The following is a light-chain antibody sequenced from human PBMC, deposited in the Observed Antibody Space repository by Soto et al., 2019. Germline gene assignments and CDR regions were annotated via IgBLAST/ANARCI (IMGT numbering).Light chain of an antibody. Sequence: DIQMTQSPSSLSASVGDRVTITCRASQALSNYLAWYQQEPGKAPDLLIYSASTLQSGVPSRFSGSGSETEFSLTIRALQPEDFATYYCQQLSRYPLTFGGGTKVDIK. J-gene: IGKJ4*01. CDR2: SAS. V-gene: IGKV1-9*01. CDR1: QALSNY. CDR3: QQLSRYPLT.